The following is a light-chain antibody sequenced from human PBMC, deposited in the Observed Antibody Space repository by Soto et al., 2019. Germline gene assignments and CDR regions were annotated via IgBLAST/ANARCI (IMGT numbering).Light chain of an antibody. CDR1: QSIDTY. V-gene: IGKV1-39*01. J-gene: IGKJ2*01. CDR2: AAS. Sequence: DIQMTQSPSSLSASFGDRVTLTCRASQSIDTYLDWYQQKPGTAPKLLMYAASTLHSGVPSRFSGSGAGTDFTLNISRLQREDFATYFCQQSHSTPYTFGQGTKLEI. CDR3: QQSHSTPYT.